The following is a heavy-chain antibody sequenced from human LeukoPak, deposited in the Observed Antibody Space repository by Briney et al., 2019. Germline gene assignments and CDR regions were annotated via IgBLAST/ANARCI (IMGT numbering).Heavy chain of an antibody. CDR1: GYTFTSYD. J-gene: IGHJ4*02. CDR3: ARVYRQLRPYYFDY. D-gene: IGHD4-23*01. Sequence: ASVKVSCKASGYTFTSYDINWVRRATGQGLEWMGWMNPNSGNTGYAQKLQGRVTMTRNTSISTAYMELSSLRSEDTAVYYCARVYRQLRPYYFDYWGQGTLVTVSS. CDR2: MNPNSGNT. V-gene: IGHV1-8*01.